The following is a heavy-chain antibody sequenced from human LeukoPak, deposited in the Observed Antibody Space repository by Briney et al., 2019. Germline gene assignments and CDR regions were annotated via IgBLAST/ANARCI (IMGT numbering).Heavy chain of an antibody. CDR3: ARASVDGYNYFDY. CDR2: MNPSSGNT. D-gene: IGHD5-24*01. CDR1: GGTFSSYA. V-gene: IGHV1-8*02. Sequence: ASVKVSCKASGGTFSSYAISWVRQAPGQGLEWMGWMNPSSGNTGYAQKFQGRVTMTRNTSISTAYMELSSLRSEDTAVYYCARASVDGYNYFDYWGQGTLVTVSS. J-gene: IGHJ4*02.